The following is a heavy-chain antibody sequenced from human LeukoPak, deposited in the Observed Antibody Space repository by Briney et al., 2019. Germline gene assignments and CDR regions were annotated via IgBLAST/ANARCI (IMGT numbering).Heavy chain of an antibody. J-gene: IGHJ4*02. Sequence: GASVKVSCKASGYTLTSYGISWVRQAPGQGLEWMGGIIPIFGTANYAQKFQGRVTITADKSTSTAYMELSSLRSEDTAVYYCAGGHYDILTGLDYWGQGTLVTVSS. V-gene: IGHV1-69*06. CDR1: GYTLTSYG. D-gene: IGHD3-9*01. CDR2: IIPIFGTA. CDR3: AGGHYDILTGLDY.